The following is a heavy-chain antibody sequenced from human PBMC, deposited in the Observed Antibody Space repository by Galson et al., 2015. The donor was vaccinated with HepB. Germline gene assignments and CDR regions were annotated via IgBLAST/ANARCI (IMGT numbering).Heavy chain of an antibody. CDR1: GFTFSDHY. D-gene: IGHD1-26*01. V-gene: IGHV3-72*01. CDR3: AKTVGANH. CDR2: TRNKANSYTT. J-gene: IGHJ5*02. Sequence: SLRLSCAASGFTFSDHYMDWVRQAPGKGLEWVGRTRNKANSYTTEYAASVKGRLTISRDDSKNSLYLQMNSLRTEDTAVYYCAKTVGANHWGQGTLVTVSS.